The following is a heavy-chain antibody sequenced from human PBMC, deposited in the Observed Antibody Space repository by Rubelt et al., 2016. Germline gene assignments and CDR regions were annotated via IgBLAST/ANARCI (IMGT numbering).Heavy chain of an antibody. D-gene: IGHD3-3*01. CDR3: ARQTTYYDFWSGADNWFDP. CDR1: GGTFSSYA. J-gene: IGHJ5*02. CDR2: IIPIFGTA. Sequence: QVQLVQSGAEVKKPGSSVKASCKASGGTFSSYAISWVRQAPGQGLEWMGGIIPIFGTANYAQKFQGRVTITADKSTGPAYIGLSSLRSEDTAVYYCARQTTYYDFWSGADNWFDPWGQGTLVTVSS. V-gene: IGHV1-69*06.